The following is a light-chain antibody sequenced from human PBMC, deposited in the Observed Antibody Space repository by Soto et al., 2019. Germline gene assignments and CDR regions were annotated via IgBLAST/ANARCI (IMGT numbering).Light chain of an antibody. J-gene: IGKJ1*01. Sequence: EIVLTQSPGTLSLSPGERATLSCRASQNVRDSYLAWYQQKPGQAPSLLLYDTSTRATGVPDRFSDSGSGTDFALTISRVEPEDFALYFCQQYGSSPGTFGQGTKVDIK. V-gene: IGKV3-20*01. CDR1: QNVRDSY. CDR2: DTS. CDR3: QQYGSSPGT.